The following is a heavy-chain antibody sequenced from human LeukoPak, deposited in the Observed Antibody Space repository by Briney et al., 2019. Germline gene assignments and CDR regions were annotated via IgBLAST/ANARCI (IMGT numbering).Heavy chain of an antibody. CDR1: GFTFSSYA. CDR3: ARVRYRLAETYIDY. J-gene: IGHJ4*02. CDR2: IGGRTGTT. V-gene: IGHV3-23*01. Sequence: GGSLRLSCAASGFTFSSYAMSWVRQAPGKGLEWVSTIGGRTGTTHYADSVKGRFTISRDNSRNALYLQMNSLRTDDTAVYYCARVRYRLAETYIDYWGQGTLVTVSS. D-gene: IGHD3-16*01.